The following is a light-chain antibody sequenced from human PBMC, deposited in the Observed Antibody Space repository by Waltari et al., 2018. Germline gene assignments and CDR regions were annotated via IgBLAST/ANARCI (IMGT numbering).Light chain of an antibody. Sequence: QAVVTQEPSLTGSPGGTVSPTWGSRTGAVTRGHSPYWFQQKPGQAPRTLIYDTTNKHSWTPARCSGSLLGGKAALTLSGAQPEDEAEYYCLLSYSGAWVFGGGTKLTVL. CDR2: DTT. CDR1: TGAVTRGHS. CDR3: LLSYSGAWV. J-gene: IGLJ3*02. V-gene: IGLV7-46*01.